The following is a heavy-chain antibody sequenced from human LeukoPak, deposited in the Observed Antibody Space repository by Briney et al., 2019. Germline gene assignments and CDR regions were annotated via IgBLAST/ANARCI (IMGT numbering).Heavy chain of an antibody. Sequence: SETLSLTCAVYGGSFSGYYWGWIRQPPGKGLEWIGEINHSGSTNYNPSLKSRVTISVDTSKNQFSLKLSSVTAADTAVYYCARQDIVVVPAALYYYGMDVWGQGTTVTVSS. J-gene: IGHJ6*02. CDR3: ARQDIVVVPAALYYYGMDV. CDR2: INHSGST. CDR1: GGSFSGYY. D-gene: IGHD2-2*01. V-gene: IGHV4-34*01.